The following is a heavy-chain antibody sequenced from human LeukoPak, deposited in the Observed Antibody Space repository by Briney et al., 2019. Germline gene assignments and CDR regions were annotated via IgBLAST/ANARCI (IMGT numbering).Heavy chain of an antibody. CDR2: ISGDGGST. V-gene: IGHV3-43*02. D-gene: IGHD1-26*01. CDR3: AKDYVGTVLYYFDY. J-gene: IGHJ4*02. Sequence: PGRSLRLSCAVSGFTFDDYAMHWVRQAPGKGLEWVSLISGDGGSTYYADSVKGRFTISRDNSKNSLYLQMNSLRTEDTALYYCAKDYVGTVLYYFDYWGQGTLVTVSS. CDR1: GFTFDDYA.